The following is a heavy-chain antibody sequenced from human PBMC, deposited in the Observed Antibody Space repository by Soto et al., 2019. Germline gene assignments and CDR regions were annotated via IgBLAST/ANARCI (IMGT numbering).Heavy chain of an antibody. J-gene: IGHJ4*02. CDR1: GFTFSSYA. D-gene: IGHD6-19*01. V-gene: IGHV3-30-3*01. CDR2: ISYDGSNK. Sequence: PGGSLRLSCAASGFTFSSYAMHWVRQAPGKGLEWVAVISYDGSNKYYADSVKGRFTISRDNSKNTLYLQMNSLRAEDTAVYYCAKDGIAVAGTIFDSWGQGTLVTVSS. CDR3: AKDGIAVAGTIFDS.